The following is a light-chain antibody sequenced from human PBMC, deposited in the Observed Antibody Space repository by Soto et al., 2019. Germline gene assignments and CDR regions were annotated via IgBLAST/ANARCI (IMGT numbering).Light chain of an antibody. V-gene: IGKV3D-7*01. CDR2: GAS. J-gene: IGKJ5*01. CDR3: LQDYHLPIT. CDR1: QSISSSY. Sequence: VLTQSPVTLSLSPGEGATLSCRASQSISSSYLSWYQQKPGQAPRLVIYGASTRATGIPARFSGSGRGSGTDFTLTIGSLHPEDFAVYYCLQDYHLPITFGQGTRLEIK.